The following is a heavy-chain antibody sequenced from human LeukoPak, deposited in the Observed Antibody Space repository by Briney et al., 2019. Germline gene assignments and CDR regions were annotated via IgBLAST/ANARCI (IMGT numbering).Heavy chain of an antibody. Sequence: PGRSLRLSCAASGFTFSSYAMSWVRHAPGKGLEWVSAIRGSGGSTYYADSVKGRFTISRDNSKNTLYLQRNSLRAEDTAVYYCAKANMVRGVTLKFDYWGQGTLVTVSS. D-gene: IGHD3-10*01. J-gene: IGHJ4*02. CDR3: AKANMVRGVTLKFDY. V-gene: IGHV3-23*01. CDR1: GFTFSSYA. CDR2: IRGSGGST.